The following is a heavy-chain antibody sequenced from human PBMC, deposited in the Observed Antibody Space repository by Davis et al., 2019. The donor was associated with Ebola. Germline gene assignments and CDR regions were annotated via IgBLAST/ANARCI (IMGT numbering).Heavy chain of an antibody. CDR1: GFSFSDFE. D-gene: IGHD6-19*01. J-gene: IGHJ4*02. CDR2: ISSRVNTM. Sequence: PGGSLRLSCAASGFSFSDFEMNWVRQAPGKRPEWISYISSRVNTMDYADSVKGRFTISRDNAKNLVYLDMKSLRVEDTAVYYCARFGRGSGWGDRSFDYWGQGTLVSVSS. CDR3: ARFGRGSGWGDRSFDY. V-gene: IGHV3-48*03.